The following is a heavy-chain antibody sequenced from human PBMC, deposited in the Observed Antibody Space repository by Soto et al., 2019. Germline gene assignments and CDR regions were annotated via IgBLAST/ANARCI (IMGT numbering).Heavy chain of an antibody. J-gene: IGHJ5*02. CDR3: ARETLDYNWNDVTHRSWFDP. D-gene: IGHD1-1*01. CDR2: ISSSSSYI. Sequence: PGGSLRLSCAASGFTFSSYSMNWVRQAPGKGLEWVSSISSSSSYIYYADSVKGRFTISGDNAKNSLYLQMNSLRAEDTAVYYCARETLDYNWNDVTHRSWFDPWGQGTLVTVSS. CDR1: GFTFSSYS. V-gene: IGHV3-21*01.